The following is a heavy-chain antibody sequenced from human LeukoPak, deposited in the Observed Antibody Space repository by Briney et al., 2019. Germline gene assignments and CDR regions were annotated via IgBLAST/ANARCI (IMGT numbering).Heavy chain of an antibody. CDR3: AREPVEMATIDYYGMDV. CDR1: GGSISSYY. V-gene: IGHV4-59*01. D-gene: IGHD5-24*01. Sequence: SETLSLTCTVSGGSISSYYWSWIRQPPGKGLEWIGYIYYSGSTNYNPSLKSRVTISVDTSKNQFSLKLSSVTAADTAVYYCAREPVEMATIDYYGMDVWGQGTTVTVSS. CDR2: IYYSGST. J-gene: IGHJ6*02.